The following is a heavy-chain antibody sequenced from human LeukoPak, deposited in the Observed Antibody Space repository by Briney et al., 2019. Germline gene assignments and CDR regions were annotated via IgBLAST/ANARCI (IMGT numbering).Heavy chain of an antibody. J-gene: IGHJ6*02. V-gene: IGHV3-53*01. CDR2: IYSGGST. CDR3: ARYWVGYGMDV. D-gene: IGHD2-8*02. Sequence: GGSLRLSCAASGFTVSSNYMSWVRQAPGEGLEWVSVIYSGGSTYYADSVKGRFTISRDNSKNTLYLQMNSLRAEDTAVYYCARYWVGYGMDVWGQGTTVTVSS. CDR1: GFTVSSNY.